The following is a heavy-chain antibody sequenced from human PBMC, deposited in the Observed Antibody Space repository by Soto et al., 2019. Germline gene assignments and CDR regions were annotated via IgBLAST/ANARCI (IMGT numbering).Heavy chain of an antibody. CDR1: GFSFSAYG. J-gene: IGHJ6*02. CDR3: ARCKQKVIHCAMDV. V-gene: IGHV3-33*01. CDR2: INYDGSSK. D-gene: IGHD2-21*01. Sequence: QVHLVESGGGAVQAGRSLTVSCATSGFSFSAYGMHWVRQAPAKGLEWVAFINYDGSSKFYGDSVKGRFTVSRDNSKNTLSLQLNSLRGEDTATYYCARCKQKVIHCAMDVWGQGATVTV.